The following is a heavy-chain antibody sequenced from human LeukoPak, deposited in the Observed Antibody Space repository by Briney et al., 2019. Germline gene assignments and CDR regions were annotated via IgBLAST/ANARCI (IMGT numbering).Heavy chain of an antibody. D-gene: IGHD2-15*01. V-gene: IGHV3-23*01. CDR1: GFTFSSNA. CDR2: ISGSGGNT. CDR3: APDGRATLPTRFEP. J-gene: IGHJ5*02. Sequence: GGSLRLARAASGFTFSSNALSCVRQAPGKGLECVSPISGSGGNTYYADSVKGRFTISRDNSKNTLYLQMNSLRAEDTAVYYCAPDGRATLPTRFEPWGQGTLVTVSS.